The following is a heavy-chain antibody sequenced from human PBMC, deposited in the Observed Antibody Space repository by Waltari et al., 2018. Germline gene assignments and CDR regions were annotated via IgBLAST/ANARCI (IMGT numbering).Heavy chain of an antibody. D-gene: IGHD3-16*01. V-gene: IGHV4-38-2*02. CDR1: GYSISSGYY. J-gene: IGHJ4*02. Sequence: QVQLQESGPGLVKPSETLSLTCTVSGYSISSGYYWGWIRQPPGKGLEWIGSIYHSGSTYYNPSLKSRVTISVDTSKNQFSLKLSSVTAADTAVYYCARDLGLWGQEPWSPSPQ. CDR3: ARDLGL. CDR2: IYHSGST.